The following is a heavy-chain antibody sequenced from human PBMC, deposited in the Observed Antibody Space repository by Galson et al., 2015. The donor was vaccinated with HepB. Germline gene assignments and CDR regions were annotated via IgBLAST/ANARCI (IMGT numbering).Heavy chain of an antibody. CDR2: VWYDGSNK. CDR3: ARDGEVPKEGYYSYYMDV. CDR1: GFTFSSYG. D-gene: IGHD2-2*01. J-gene: IGHJ6*03. Sequence: SLRLSCAASGFTFSSYGMHWVRQAPGKGLEWVAVVWYDGSNKYYADSVKGRFTISRDNSKNTLYLQMNSLRAEDTAVYYCARDGEVPKEGYYSYYMDVCGKGTTVTVSS. V-gene: IGHV3-33*01.